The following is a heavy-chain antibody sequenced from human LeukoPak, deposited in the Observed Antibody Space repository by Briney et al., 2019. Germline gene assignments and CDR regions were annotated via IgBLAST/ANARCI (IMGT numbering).Heavy chain of an antibody. CDR1: GYTFSGYD. Sequence: ASVKVSCKASGYTFSGYDINWVRQATGQGLEWMGWMNPNSGNTGYAQKFQGRVTMTRNTSISTAYMELSSLRSEDTAVYYCASPAGDYYDSSGYAFDIWGQGTMVTVSS. J-gene: IGHJ3*02. CDR3: ASPAGDYYDSSGYAFDI. D-gene: IGHD3-22*01. V-gene: IGHV1-8*01. CDR2: MNPNSGNT.